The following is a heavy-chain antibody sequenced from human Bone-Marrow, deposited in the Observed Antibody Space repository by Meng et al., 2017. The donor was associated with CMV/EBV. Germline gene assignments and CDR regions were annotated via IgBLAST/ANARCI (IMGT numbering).Heavy chain of an antibody. D-gene: IGHD4-17*01. V-gene: IGHV3-23*03. CDR1: GFTFSSYA. J-gene: IGHJ6*02. CDR3: AKGSGDYGMDV. Sequence: GESLKISCAASGFTFSSYAMSWVRQAPGKGLEWVSVIYSGGSSTYYADSVKGRFTISRDNSKNSLYLQMNSLRTEDTALYYCAKGSGDYGMDVWGQGTTVTVSS. CDR2: IYSGGSST.